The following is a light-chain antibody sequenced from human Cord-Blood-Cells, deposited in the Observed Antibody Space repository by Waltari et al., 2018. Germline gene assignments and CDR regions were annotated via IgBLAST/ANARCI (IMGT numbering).Light chain of an antibody. V-gene: IGKV1-39*01. CDR1: QSISSY. Sequence: DSQIPNYTSSLSEPIGDRATLPCRASQSISSYLIWYHQKPGKAPKLLIYAASSLQSGVPSRFSGSGSGTDFTLTISSLQPEDFATYYCQQSYSTPYTFGQWTKLEIK. CDR2: AAS. J-gene: IGKJ2*01. CDR3: QQSYSTPYT.